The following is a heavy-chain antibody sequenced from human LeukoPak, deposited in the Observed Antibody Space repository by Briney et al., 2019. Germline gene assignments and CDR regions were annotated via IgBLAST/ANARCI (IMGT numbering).Heavy chain of an antibody. J-gene: IGHJ4*02. V-gene: IGHV3-7*01. D-gene: IGHD6-19*01. Sequence: GGSLRLSCAASGFTSSSYLMSWVRQAPGKGLEWVANIKQDGSEKYYVDSVKGRFTISRDNAKNSLYLQMNSLRAEDTAVYYCARDRGSSGWYEFDYWGQGTLVTVSS. CDR2: IKQDGSEK. CDR3: ARDRGSSGWYEFDY. CDR1: GFTSSSYL.